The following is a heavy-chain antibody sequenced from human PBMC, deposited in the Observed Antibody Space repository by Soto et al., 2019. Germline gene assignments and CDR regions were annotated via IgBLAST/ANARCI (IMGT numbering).Heavy chain of an antibody. CDR3: ARLIYYDSSGYYYYYYGMDV. CDR2: IIPIFGTA. CDR1: GGTFSSYA. J-gene: IGHJ6*02. V-gene: IGHV1-69*13. D-gene: IGHD3-22*01. Sequence: SVKVSCKASGGTFSSYAISWVRQAPGQGLEWMGGIIPIFGTANYAQKFQGRVTITADESTSTAYMELSSLRSEDTAVYYCARLIYYDSSGYYYYYYGMDVWGQGTAVTVSS.